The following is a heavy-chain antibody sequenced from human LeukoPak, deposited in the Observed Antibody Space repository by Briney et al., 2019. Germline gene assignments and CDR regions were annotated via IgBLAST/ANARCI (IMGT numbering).Heavy chain of an antibody. J-gene: IGHJ4*02. CDR3: AIMHPYYDGNGYWVQ. V-gene: IGHV3-23*01. D-gene: IGHD3-22*01. CDR2: INTSGGSA. Sequence: GGSLRLSCAASGFTFSSYAMSWVRQAPGKGLEWVSGINTSGGSAAYADSVKGRFTISRDNPRNTLYMQMNSLRAEDTALYYCAIMHPYYDGNGYWVQWGQGTLVTVSS. CDR1: GFTFSSYA.